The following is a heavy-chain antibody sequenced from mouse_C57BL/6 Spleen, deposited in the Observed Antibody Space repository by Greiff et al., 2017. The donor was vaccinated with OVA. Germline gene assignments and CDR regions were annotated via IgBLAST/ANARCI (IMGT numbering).Heavy chain of an antibody. J-gene: IGHJ2*01. V-gene: IGHV1-5*01. D-gene: IGHD2-4*01. CDR2: IYPGNSDT. Sequence: VQLQQSGTVLARPGASVKMSCTTSGYTFTSYWMHWVKQRPGQGLEWIGAIYPGNSDTSYNQKFKGKAKLTAVTSASTAYMELSSLTNEDSAVYYCTREDDYDAESYYWGQGTTLTVSS. CDR1: GYTFTSYW. CDR3: TREDDYDAESYY.